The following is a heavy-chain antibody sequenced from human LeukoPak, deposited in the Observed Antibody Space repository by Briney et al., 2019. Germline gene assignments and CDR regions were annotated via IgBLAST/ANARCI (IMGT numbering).Heavy chain of an antibody. D-gene: IGHD5-12*01. Sequence: SETLSLTCTVSGGTISNYCMNWIRQPAGKGLEWIGRINTSGSTNFNPSLKSRVTMSVETSKNQFSLSLNSVTAADTAMYYCASGLFCGYILDWARETLVTVSS. J-gene: IGHJ4*02. V-gene: IGHV4-4*07. CDR3: ASGLFCGYILD. CDR1: GGTISNYC. CDR2: INTSGST.